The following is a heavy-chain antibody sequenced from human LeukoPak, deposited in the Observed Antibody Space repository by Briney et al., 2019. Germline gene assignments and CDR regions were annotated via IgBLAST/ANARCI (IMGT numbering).Heavy chain of an antibody. J-gene: IGHJ3*02. CDR3: ARVGRKSRHAFDI. Sequence: ASVNVSCKASVYTFTSYYINWVRQATAQGLEWMGWMNPNSGNKGYAQKFQGRVTMNRNTSISTAYMELSSLRFEDTAVYYCARVGRKSRHAFDIWGQGTMVTVSS. CDR2: MNPNSGNK. CDR1: VYTFTSYY. V-gene: IGHV1-8*01. D-gene: IGHD3-10*01.